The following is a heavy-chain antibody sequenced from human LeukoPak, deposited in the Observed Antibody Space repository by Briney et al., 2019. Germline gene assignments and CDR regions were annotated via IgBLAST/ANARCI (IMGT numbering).Heavy chain of an antibody. CDR2: ISYNGGST. V-gene: IGHV3-64*01. CDR3: ARRFAAQLAFVDV. J-gene: IGHJ6*04. Sequence: PGGSLRLSCAASGFTFSNYAMHWVRQAPGKGLEYVSAISYNGGSTYYANSVKGRFTISRDNSKNTLYPQMGSLIAGDMAVYYCARRFAAQLAFVDVWGKGTTVTISS. CDR1: GFTFSNYA. D-gene: IGHD3-3*02.